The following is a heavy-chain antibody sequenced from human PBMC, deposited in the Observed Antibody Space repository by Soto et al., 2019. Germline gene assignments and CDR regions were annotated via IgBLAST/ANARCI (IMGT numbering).Heavy chain of an antibody. CDR2: ISSRGDI. CDR3: AREYTAWPLAYGLDV. V-gene: IGHV3-21*01. Sequence: AGSLRLSCVASGFTSSTYSINCVRPAQGKGLEWVSSISSRGDIYYADSVKGRLTISRDNAKNSVSLQMNSLRAEDTAVYYCAREYTAWPLAYGLDVWGQGTTVTVSS. D-gene: IGHD2-2*02. CDR1: GFTSSTYS. J-gene: IGHJ6*02.